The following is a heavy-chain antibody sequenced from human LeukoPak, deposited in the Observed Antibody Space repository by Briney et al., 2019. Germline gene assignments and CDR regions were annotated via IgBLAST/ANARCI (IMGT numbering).Heavy chain of an antibody. CDR2: IWHDRSHN. D-gene: IGHD3-10*01. Sequence: GRSLRLSCAASGFAFNTYAMRWVRQAQGQGLEWVALIWHDRSHNFYTNSVRGQLTICRDNYKNTVSLQWNNLRAEDSDVYYCAREMFRSGNYSDFWGQGTLVTVSS. J-gene: IGHJ4*02. CDR1: GFAFNTYA. CDR3: AREMFRSGNYSDF. V-gene: IGHV3-33*01.